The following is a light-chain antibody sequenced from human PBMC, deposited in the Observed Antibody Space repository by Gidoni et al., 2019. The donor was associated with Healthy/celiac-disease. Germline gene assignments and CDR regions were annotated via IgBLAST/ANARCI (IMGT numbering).Light chain of an antibody. CDR2: GKN. CDR3: NSRDSGNVV. CDR1: SLRSYY. V-gene: IGLV3-19*01. Sequence: SSELTQDPAVSVALGQTVGITCQGDSLRSYYASWYQQKPGQAPVLVIYGKNNRPSGIPDRFSGSSSGNTASLTITGAQAEDEADYYCNSRDSGNVVFGGGTKLTVL. J-gene: IGLJ2*01.